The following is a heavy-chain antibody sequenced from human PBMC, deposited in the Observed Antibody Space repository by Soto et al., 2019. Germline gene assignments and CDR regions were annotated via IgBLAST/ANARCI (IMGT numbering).Heavy chain of an antibody. CDR2: IIPIFGTA. V-gene: IGHV1-69*13. CDR3: ARVGPGHLLPGNYGMDV. D-gene: IGHD2-2*01. Sequence: ASVKVSCKASGGTFSSYAISWVRQAPGQGLEWMGGIIPIFGTANSAQKFQGRVTITADESTSTAYMELSSLRSEDTAVYYCARVGPGHLLPGNYGMDVWGQGTTVTVSS. CDR1: GGTFSSYA. J-gene: IGHJ6*02.